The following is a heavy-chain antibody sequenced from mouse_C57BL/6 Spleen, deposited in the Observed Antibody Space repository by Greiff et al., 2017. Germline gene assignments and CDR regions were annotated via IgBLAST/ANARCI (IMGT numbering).Heavy chain of an antibody. CDR2: IYPSDSET. Sequence: QVQLQQPGAELVRPGSSVQLSCKASGYTFTSYWMDWVKQRPGQGLEWIGNIYPSDSETHYNQKFKDKATLTVDKSSSTAYMQLSSLTSEDSAVYYCASGDYDGGAYWGQGTLVTVSA. V-gene: IGHV1-61*01. D-gene: IGHD2-3*01. J-gene: IGHJ3*01. CDR3: ASGDYDGGAY. CDR1: GYTFTSYW.